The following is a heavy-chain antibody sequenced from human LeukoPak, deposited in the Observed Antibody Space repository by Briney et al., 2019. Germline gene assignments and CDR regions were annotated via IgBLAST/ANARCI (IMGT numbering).Heavy chain of an antibody. J-gene: IGHJ4*02. Sequence: GGSLRLSCAASGFTFSDSFMNGIRQAPGKGLEWLSYISHSGSNLDYAESVRGRFTISRDNANHSLYLQINSLRAEDTAVYYCARGDSSGVPDYWGQGTLVTVSS. CDR1: GFTFSDSF. CDR2: ISHSGSNL. D-gene: IGHD3-22*01. V-gene: IGHV3-11*01. CDR3: ARGDSSGVPDY.